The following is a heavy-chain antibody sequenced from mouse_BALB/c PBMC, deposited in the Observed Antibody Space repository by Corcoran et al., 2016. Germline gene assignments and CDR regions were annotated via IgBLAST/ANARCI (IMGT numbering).Heavy chain of an antibody. D-gene: IGHD1-1*01. Sequence: DVQLQESGPGLVKPSQSLSLTCSVTGYSITSGYYWNWIRQFPGNKLEWMGYINYDGNNNYNPSLKNRISITRDTSKNQFFLKLNSVTTEDTATYYCAREPNYYGSSFDYWGQGTTLTVSS. CDR1: GYSITSGYY. CDR3: AREPNYYGSSFDY. V-gene: IGHV3-6*02. J-gene: IGHJ2*01. CDR2: INYDGNN.